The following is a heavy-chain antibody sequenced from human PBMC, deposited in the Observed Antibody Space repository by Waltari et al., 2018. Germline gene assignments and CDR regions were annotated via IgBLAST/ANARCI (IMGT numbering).Heavy chain of an antibody. D-gene: IGHD3-16*02. V-gene: IGHV4-39*07. CDR3: GRYSTYPDVCLDP. CDR2: VYYSGSA. Sequence: QLQLQESGPGLVKPSETLSLTCTVSGGSIRTSRYYWGWIRQPPGKGLEWIGSVYYSGSAYYSPSLKSLVTILVDTSKNQFSLTLSSVTVADTAVYYCGRYSTYPDVCLDPWGQGTLVTVSP. J-gene: IGHJ5*02. CDR1: GGSIRTSRYY.